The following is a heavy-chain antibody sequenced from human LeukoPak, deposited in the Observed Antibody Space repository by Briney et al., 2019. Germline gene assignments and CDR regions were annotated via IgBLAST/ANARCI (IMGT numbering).Heavy chain of an antibody. V-gene: IGHV4-4*07. CDR3: ARGGLFFDV. CDR1: GGSISSYY. CDR2: IYTTGST. Sequence: SETLSLTCTVSGGSISSYYWSWLRQPAGKGLECLGVIYTTGSTNYNPSLKSRVTVSRDTSKNQFSLKLTSVTAADTAVYYCARGGLFFDVWGKGTTVTVSS. J-gene: IGHJ6*03. D-gene: IGHD3-16*01.